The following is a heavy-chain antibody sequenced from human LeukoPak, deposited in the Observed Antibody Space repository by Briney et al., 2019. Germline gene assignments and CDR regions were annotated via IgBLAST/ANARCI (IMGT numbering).Heavy chain of an antibody. J-gene: IGHJ4*02. D-gene: IGHD3-22*01. CDR1: GFTFSSYD. CDR3: ATPLDYRDSSGFHQGGD. Sequence: GGSLRLSCAASGFTFSSYDMHWVRQATGKGLEWVSAIGTAGDTYYPGSVKGRFTISRENAKNSLYLQMNSLRAEDTAVYYCATPLDYRDSSGFHQGGDWGQGTLVTVSS. V-gene: IGHV3-13*01. CDR2: IGTAGDT.